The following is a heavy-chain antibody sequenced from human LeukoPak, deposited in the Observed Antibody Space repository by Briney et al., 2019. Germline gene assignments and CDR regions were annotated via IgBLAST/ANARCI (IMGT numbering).Heavy chain of an antibody. D-gene: IGHD1-26*01. Sequence: GGSLRLSCAASGFTFSSYAMSWVRQAPGKGLEWVSAIRGSGGSAYYADSVKGRFTISRDNSKNTLYLQMNSLRAEDTAVYYCAKTSSGTYWGHAFDIWGQGTMVTVSS. CDR1: GFTFSSYA. V-gene: IGHV3-23*01. CDR3: AKTSSGTYWGHAFDI. J-gene: IGHJ3*02. CDR2: IRGSGGSA.